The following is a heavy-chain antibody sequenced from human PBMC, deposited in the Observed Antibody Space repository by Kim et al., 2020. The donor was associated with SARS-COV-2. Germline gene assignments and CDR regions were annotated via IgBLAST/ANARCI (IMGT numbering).Heavy chain of an antibody. V-gene: IGHV3-72*01. CDR3: ARDGSALDY. D-gene: IGHD6-19*01. Sequence: GGSLRLSCAASGFTFSDHYMEWVRQAPGKGLEWVGRTTNKANSYTTEYAASVKGRFTISRDDSKYSLYLQMNSLKTEDTAVYYCARDGSALDYWGQGTLVTVSS. J-gene: IGHJ4*02. CDR1: GFTFSDHY. CDR2: TTNKANSYTT.